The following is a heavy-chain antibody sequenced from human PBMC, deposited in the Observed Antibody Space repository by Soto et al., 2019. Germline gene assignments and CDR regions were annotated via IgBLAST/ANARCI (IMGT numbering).Heavy chain of an antibody. CDR2: VTGRGEST. J-gene: IGHJ4*02. D-gene: IGHD3-22*01. CDR3: AKVGDPTTYYFHFNY. CDR1: GFTFRRYA. Sequence: GGSLRLSCEVSGFTFRRYAISWVRQAPGKGLEWVSAVTGRGESTFYADSVKGRFTISRDNSKNSLYLQMNGLRDEDTAMYYCAKVGDPTTYYFHFNYWGQGTQVTVSS. V-gene: IGHV3-23*01.